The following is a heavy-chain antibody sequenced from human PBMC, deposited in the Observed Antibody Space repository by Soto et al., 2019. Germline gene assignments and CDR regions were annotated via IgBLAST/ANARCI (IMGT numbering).Heavy chain of an antibody. Sequence: PGESLKISCKTSGYKFPKYWVGWVRQMPGKGLEWMGIIYPDDSDARYSPSFQGHVTISADKSISTAYLQWSSLKASDSATYYCARRDMLTGYVYFDYWGQGTQVTVSS. D-gene: IGHD3-9*01. CDR2: IYPDDSDA. V-gene: IGHV5-51*01. J-gene: IGHJ4*02. CDR3: ARRDMLTGYVYFDY. CDR1: GYKFPKYW.